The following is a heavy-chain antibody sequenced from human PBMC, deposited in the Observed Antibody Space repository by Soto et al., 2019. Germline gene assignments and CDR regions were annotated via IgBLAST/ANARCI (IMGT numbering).Heavy chain of an antibody. Sequence: SETLSLTCTVSGGSISSSSYYWGWIRQPPGKGLEWIGSIYYSGSTYYNPSLKSRVTISVDTSKNQFSLKLSSVTAADTAVYYCARHDLLYYDFWSGSNNWFDPWGQGTLVTVSS. V-gene: IGHV4-39*01. CDR1: GGSISSSSYY. CDR2: IYYSGST. D-gene: IGHD3-3*01. J-gene: IGHJ5*02. CDR3: ARHDLLYYDFWSGSNNWFDP.